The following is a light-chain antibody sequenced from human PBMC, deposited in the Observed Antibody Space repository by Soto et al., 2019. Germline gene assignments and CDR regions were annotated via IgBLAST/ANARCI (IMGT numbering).Light chain of an antibody. CDR2: GAS. CDR3: QQYGSSPRT. J-gene: IGKJ5*01. CDR1: QSVSSSY. V-gene: IGKV3-20*01. Sequence: EIVLTQSKGTLSLSPGERATLSCRASQSVSSSYLAWYQQKPGQAPRLLIYGASSRATGIPDRFSGSGSGTDFTLTISRLEPEDFAVYYCQQYGSSPRTFGQGTRLE.